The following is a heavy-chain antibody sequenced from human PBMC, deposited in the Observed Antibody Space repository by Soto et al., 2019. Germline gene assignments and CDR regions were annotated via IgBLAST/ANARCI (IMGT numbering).Heavy chain of an antibody. J-gene: IGHJ4*02. D-gene: IGHD4-17*01. CDR2: FNYSGST. Sequence: PSETLSLTCTVSGGSISSNNYYWGWIRQPPGKGLEWIGDFNYSGSTNYNPSLKSRVTISVDTSKNQFSLKLSSVTAADTAVYYCARGLVYGDPYFDYWGQGTLVTVSS. CDR3: ARGLVYGDPYFDY. V-gene: IGHV4-39*07. CDR1: GGSISSNNYY.